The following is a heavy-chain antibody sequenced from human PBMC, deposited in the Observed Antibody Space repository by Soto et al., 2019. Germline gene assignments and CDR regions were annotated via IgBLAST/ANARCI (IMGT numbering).Heavy chain of an antibody. J-gene: IGHJ6*03. D-gene: IGHD3-16*01. Sequence: GASVKVSCKASGYTFTRYGISWGRQAPGQGLEWMGWISGYNGDTNYAQKFQGWVTMTRDTSISTAYMELSRLRSDDTAVYYCACTPSPLGKGLESIGSLYYDGSTYY. CDR3: ACTPSPLGKGLESIGSLYYDGSTYY. CDR1: GYTFTRYG. CDR2: ISGYNGDT. V-gene: IGHV1-18*01.